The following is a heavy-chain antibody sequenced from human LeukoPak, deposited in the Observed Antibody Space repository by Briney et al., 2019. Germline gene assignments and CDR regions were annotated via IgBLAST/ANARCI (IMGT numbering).Heavy chain of an antibody. CDR1: GLTFSTYA. D-gene: IGHD6-19*01. CDR2: INWNGGST. Sequence: GGSLRLSCAASGLTFSTYAMSWVRQAPGKGLEWVSGINWNGGSTGYADSVKGRFTISRDNAKNSLYLQMNSLRAEDTALYYCARKHSSGWLIDYYYMDVWGKGTTVTVSS. CDR3: ARKHSSGWLIDYYYMDV. J-gene: IGHJ6*03. V-gene: IGHV3-20*04.